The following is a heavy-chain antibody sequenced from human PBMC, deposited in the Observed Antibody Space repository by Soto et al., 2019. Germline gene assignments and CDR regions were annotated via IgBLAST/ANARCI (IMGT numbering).Heavy chain of an antibody. CDR3: ERDAIAVAGTKAFDI. CDR2: IWYDGSNK. Sequence: QVQLVESWGGVVQPGRSLRLSCAASGFTFSSYGMHWVRQAPGKGLEWVAVIWYDGSNKYYADSVKGRFTISRDNSKNTLHLQMTSMRTEDTAVYYCERDAIAVAGTKAFDIWGEGPMVTVSS. D-gene: IGHD6-19*01. V-gene: IGHV3-33*01. J-gene: IGHJ3*02. CDR1: GFTFSSYG.